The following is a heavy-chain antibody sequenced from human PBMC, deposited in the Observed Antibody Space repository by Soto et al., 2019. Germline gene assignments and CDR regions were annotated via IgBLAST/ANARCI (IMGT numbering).Heavy chain of an antibody. CDR2: IYYSEST. CDR1: GGSISSGGYD. J-gene: IGHJ4*02. Sequence: HSGRLSLTCTVSGGSISSGGYDWRWRKQHPGKGLDWIGYIYYSESTYYNPSLKSRVTISVDTSKNQFSLKLSSVTAADTAVYYCARVVDGYCSGGSCRHHTFDYWGQGTLVTVSS. CDR3: ARVVDGYCSGGSCRHHTFDY. D-gene: IGHD2-15*01. V-gene: IGHV4-31*03.